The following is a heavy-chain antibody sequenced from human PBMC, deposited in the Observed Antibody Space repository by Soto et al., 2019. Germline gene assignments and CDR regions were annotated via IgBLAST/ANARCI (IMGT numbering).Heavy chain of an antibody. D-gene: IGHD4-17*01. J-gene: IGHJ4*02. CDR1: GGTFSSYT. Sequence: SVKVSCKASGGTFSSYTISWVRQAPGQGLEWMGRIIPILGIANYAQKFQGRVTITADKSTSTACMELSSLRSEDTAVYYCATAIFGDYIIPFDYWGQGTLVTVSS. V-gene: IGHV1-69*02. CDR3: ATAIFGDYIIPFDY. CDR2: IIPILGIA.